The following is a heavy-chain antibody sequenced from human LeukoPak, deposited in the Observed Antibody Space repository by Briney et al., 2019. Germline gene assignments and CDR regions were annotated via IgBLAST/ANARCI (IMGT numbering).Heavy chain of an antibody. Sequence: GASVKVSCKASGYTFTSYYMHWVRQAPGQGLEWMGIINPSGGSTSYAQKFQGRVTMTRDTSTSTVYMELSSLRSEDTAVYYCARASAGCDFWSGYVGYDWFDPWGQGTLVTVSS. J-gene: IGHJ5*02. CDR3: ARASAGCDFWSGYVGYDWFDP. CDR2: INPSGGST. CDR1: GYTFTSYY. D-gene: IGHD3-3*01. V-gene: IGHV1-46*01.